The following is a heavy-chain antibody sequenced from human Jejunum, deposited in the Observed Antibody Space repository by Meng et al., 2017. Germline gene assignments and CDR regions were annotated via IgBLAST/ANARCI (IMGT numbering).Heavy chain of an antibody. D-gene: IGHD3-16*01. CDR1: GVSISSNHC. J-gene: IGHJ5*02. Sequence: QVPLQESVQGLVKHPGTLSLTCAVSGVSISSNHCWSWVRQPPGKGLEWIGEMYHGGSTNYNPSLKSRVNISVDKSKNQFSLKLTSVTAADTGVYYCSNYVWGSPPTGVLSWGQGTLVTVSS. CDR3: SNYVWGSPPTGVLS. CDR2: MYHGGST. V-gene: IGHV4-4*03.